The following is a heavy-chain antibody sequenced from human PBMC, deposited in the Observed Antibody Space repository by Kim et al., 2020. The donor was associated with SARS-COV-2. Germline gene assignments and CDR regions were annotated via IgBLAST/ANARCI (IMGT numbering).Heavy chain of an antibody. D-gene: IGHD1-1*01. CDR3: ARGTLFDY. CDR1: GFTFSSYG. Sequence: GGSLRLSCAASGFTFSSYGMHWVRQAPGKGLEWVAVISYDGSNKYYADSVKGRFTISRDNSKNTLYLQMNSLRAEDTAVYYCARGTLFDYWGQGTLVTVSS. J-gene: IGHJ4*02. V-gene: IGHV3-33*05. CDR2: ISYDGSNK.